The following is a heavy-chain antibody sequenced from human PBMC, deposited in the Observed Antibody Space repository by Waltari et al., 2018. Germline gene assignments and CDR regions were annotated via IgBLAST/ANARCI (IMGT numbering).Heavy chain of an antibody. V-gene: IGHV3-53*01. CDR3: ARDSADYYDSSGLDY. CDR1: GFTVSSNY. CDR2: IDSGGRT. D-gene: IGHD3-22*01. Sequence: EVQLVESGGGLIQPGGSLRLSCPASGFTVSSNYMSWVRPGPGKGLEWVSVIDSGGRTYYADSVKGRFTISRDNSKNTLYLQMNSLRAEDTAVYYCARDSADYYDSSGLDYWGQGTLVTVSS. J-gene: IGHJ4*02.